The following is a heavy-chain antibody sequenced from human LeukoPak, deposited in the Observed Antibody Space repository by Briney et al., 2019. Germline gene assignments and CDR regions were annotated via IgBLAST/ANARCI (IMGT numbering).Heavy chain of an antibody. J-gene: IGHJ4*02. CDR3: ARRGLGDQLDY. CDR1: GFTFSSYW. CDR2: INSDGSGT. D-gene: IGHD3-16*01. V-gene: IGHV3-74*01. Sequence: GGSLRLSCAASGFTFSSYWMHWVRQAPGKGLVWVSRINSDGSGTSYADSVKGRFTISRDNAKNTLYLQMNSLRAEDTAVYYCARRGLGDQLDYWGQGTLVTVSS.